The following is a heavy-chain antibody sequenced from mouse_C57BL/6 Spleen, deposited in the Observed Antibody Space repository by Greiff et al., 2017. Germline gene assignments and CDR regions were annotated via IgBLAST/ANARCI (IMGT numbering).Heavy chain of an antibody. CDR2: INPGDGDT. CDR1: GYAFSSSW. Sequence: VKLMESGPELVKPGASVKISCKASGYAFSSSWMNWVKQRPGKGLEWIGRINPGDGDTNYNGKFKGKATLTADKSSSTAYMQLSSLTSEDSAVYFGAHSAQGWGDDLDYWGQGTTLTVSS. V-gene: IGHV1-82*01. CDR3: AHSAQGWGDDLDY. J-gene: IGHJ2*01. D-gene: IGHD6-1*01.